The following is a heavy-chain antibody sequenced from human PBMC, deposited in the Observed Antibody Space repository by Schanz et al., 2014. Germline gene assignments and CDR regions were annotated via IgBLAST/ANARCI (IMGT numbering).Heavy chain of an antibody. CDR3: ARDRWDWNNAFDI. V-gene: IGHV3-53*01. CDR1: GFTVSSNY. CDR2: IYSGGST. Sequence: EVQLVESGGGLIQPGGSLRLSCAASGFTVSSNYMSWVRQAPGKGLEWVSVIYSGGSTYYADSVKGRFTICRDNSKNTLYLQMSSLRAEETAVYCGARDRWDWNNAFDIWGQGTMVTVSS. J-gene: IGHJ3*02. D-gene: IGHD1-1*01.